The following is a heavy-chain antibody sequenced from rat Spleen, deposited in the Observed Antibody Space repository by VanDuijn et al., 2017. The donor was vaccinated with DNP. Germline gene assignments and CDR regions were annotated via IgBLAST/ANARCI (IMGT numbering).Heavy chain of an antibody. CDR2: ITTSGGAT. J-gene: IGHJ2*01. CDR3: TKDAFDY. CDR1: GLTFTHYD. V-gene: IGHV5-27*01. Sequence: EVQLVESGGGLVQPGRSLKLSCAASGLTFTHYDMVWVRQAPTKGLEWVATITTSGGATYYRDSVKGRFAVSRNNAESTLYLQMDSLRSDDTATYYCTKDAFDYWGQGVMVTVSS.